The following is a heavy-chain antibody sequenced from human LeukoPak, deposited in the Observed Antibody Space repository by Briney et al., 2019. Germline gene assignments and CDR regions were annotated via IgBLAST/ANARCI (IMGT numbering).Heavy chain of an antibody. CDR3: ASVYTAGPSPHLDY. CDR2: IRYDGSNK. D-gene: IGHD5-18*01. CDR1: GFTFSSYW. J-gene: IGHJ4*02. Sequence: GGSLRLSCAASGFTFSSYWMSWDRQAPGKGLEWVAFIRYDGSNKYYADYVKGRFTISRDNSKNTLYLQMNSLRAEDTAVYYCASVYTAGPSPHLDYWGQGTLVTVSS. V-gene: IGHV3-30*02.